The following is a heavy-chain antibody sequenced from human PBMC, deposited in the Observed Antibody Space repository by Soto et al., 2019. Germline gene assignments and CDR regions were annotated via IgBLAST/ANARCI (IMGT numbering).Heavy chain of an antibody. CDR3: NSGFDSN. D-gene: IGHD5-12*01. V-gene: IGHV3-74*01. Sequence: EVQLVESGGGLVQPGGSLRLSCAASGFTFSSYWMHWVRQAPGKGLVWVSHINSDGSRTTYADSVKGRFTISRDNAKNTLYLQMNSLSAEDTAVYYCNSGFDSNWGQGTLVTVSS. J-gene: IGHJ4*02. CDR1: GFTFSSYW. CDR2: INSDGSRT.